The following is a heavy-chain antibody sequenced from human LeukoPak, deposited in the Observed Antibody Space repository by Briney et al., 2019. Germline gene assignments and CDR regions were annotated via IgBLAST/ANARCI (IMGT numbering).Heavy chain of an antibody. CDR2: INTDGSGT. D-gene: IGHD3-16*01. Sequence: GGSLRLSCAASGFTFSDYWMHWVRQAPGKGLVWVSRINTDGSGTNYADSVKGRFTISRDNAENTLYLQMNSLRAGDTAVYFCAKVMKTGSFSIDYWGQGALVTVSS. J-gene: IGHJ4*02. CDR1: GFTFSDYW. V-gene: IGHV3-74*01. CDR3: AKVMKTGSFSIDY.